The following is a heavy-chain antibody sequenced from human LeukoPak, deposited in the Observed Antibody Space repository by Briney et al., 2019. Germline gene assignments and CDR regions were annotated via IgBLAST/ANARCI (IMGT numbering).Heavy chain of an antibody. CDR2: INHSGST. V-gene: IGHV4-34*01. D-gene: IGHD5-18*01. CDR3: ARLPPGGYSYGYPYYYYGMDV. Sequence: SETLSLTCAVYGGSFSGYYWSWIRQPPGKGLEWIGEINHSGSTNYNPSLKSRVTITVDTSKNQFSLKLSSVTAADTAVYYCARLPPGGYSYGYPYYYYGMDVWGKGTTVTVSS. CDR1: GGSFSGYY. J-gene: IGHJ6*04.